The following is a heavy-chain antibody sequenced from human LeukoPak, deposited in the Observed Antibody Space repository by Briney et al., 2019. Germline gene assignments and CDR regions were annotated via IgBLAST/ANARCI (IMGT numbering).Heavy chain of an antibody. CDR2: ISYDGNNK. CDR1: GFSFSSFP. V-gene: IGHV3-30*04. D-gene: IGHD5-24*01. J-gene: IGHJ2*01. Sequence: PGGSLRLSCAASGFSFSSFPMHWVRQAPGKGLEWVAVISYDGNNKYYADSVKGRFTISRDNSKNTLYLQMNTLRPEDTAFYYCAKDREEMTTAWSFDFWGRGTLVTVSS. CDR3: AKDREEMTTAWSFDF.